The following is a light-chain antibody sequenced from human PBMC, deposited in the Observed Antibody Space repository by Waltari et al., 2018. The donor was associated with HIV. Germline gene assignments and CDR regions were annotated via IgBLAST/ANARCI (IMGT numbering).Light chain of an antibody. CDR3: QQLNEYPWT. V-gene: IGKV1-9*01. Sequence: DIQLTQSPSFLSASVGDRVTMTCRASQGIRSYLAWYQQKPGNAPNLLIYAASTLQSGVPSRFSGSGSGTEFTLTISSLQPEDFATYSCQQLNEYPWTCGQGTKVEMK. CDR2: AAS. CDR1: QGIRSY. J-gene: IGKJ1*01.